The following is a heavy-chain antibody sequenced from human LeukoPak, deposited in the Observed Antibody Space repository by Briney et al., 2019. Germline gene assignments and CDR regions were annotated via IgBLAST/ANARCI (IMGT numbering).Heavy chain of an antibody. CDR1: GVSISSGFYY. V-gene: IGHV4-31*03. CDR2: IYYTGNT. Sequence: SETLSLTCSVSGVSISSGFYYWSWIRQHPGKGLEWIGYIYYTGNTYYNPSLQSRVTVSVDTSKNQFSLHLSSVTAADTAVYYCVRGPSGDLDAFDVWGQGTLVTVSS. J-gene: IGHJ3*01. D-gene: IGHD7-27*01. CDR3: VRGPSGDLDAFDV.